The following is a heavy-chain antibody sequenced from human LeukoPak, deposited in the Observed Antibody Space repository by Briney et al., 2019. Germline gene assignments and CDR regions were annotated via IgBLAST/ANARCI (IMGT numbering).Heavy chain of an antibody. V-gene: IGHV3-21*01. D-gene: IGHD4-17*01. CDR2: ISSGGTYK. CDR3: ARPTTVTTISADAFDI. J-gene: IGHJ3*02. Sequence: GGSLRLSCAASGFTFSDYTMNWVRQAPGKGLEWVSSISSGGTYKFYADSVKGRFTISRDNAQNSLYLQMNSLRAEDSSVYYCARPTTVTTISADAFDIWGQGTMVTVSS. CDR1: GFTFSDYT.